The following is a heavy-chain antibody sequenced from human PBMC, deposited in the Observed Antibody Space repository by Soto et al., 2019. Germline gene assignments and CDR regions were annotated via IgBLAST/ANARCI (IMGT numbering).Heavy chain of an antibody. CDR3: ARAINLGYCISPSCKNYFDY. J-gene: IGHJ4*02. CDR1: GDSISSGDYS. V-gene: IGHV4-30-2*01. Sequence: PSETLSLTCAVSGDSISSGDYSWSWIRQPPGEGLEWIGYIYHSGTTYYNPSLKSRVTISVDRSKNQFSLKLNSVTAADTAVYYCARAINLGYCISPSCKNYFDYWGQGTLVTVSS. D-gene: IGHD2-2*01. CDR2: IYHSGTT.